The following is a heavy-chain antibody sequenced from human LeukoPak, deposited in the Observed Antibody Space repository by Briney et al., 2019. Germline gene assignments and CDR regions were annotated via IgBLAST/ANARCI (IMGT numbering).Heavy chain of an antibody. CDR3: ARATLRGIRYGMDV. CDR1: GGSFSGYY. CDR2: INHSGST. Sequence: PSETPSLTCAVYGGSFSGYYWSWIRQPPGKGLEWIGEINHSGSTNYNPSLKSRVTISVDTSKNQFSLKLSSVTAADTAVYYCARATLRGIRYGMDVWGQGTTVTVSS. J-gene: IGHJ6*02. D-gene: IGHD3-3*02. V-gene: IGHV4-34*01.